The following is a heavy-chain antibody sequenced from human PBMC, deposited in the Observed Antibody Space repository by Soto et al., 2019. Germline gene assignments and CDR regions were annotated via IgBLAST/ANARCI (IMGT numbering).Heavy chain of an antibody. J-gene: IGHJ5*02. Sequence: SETLSLTCAVSGDSISSGYYWAWIRQPPGKGQEWIGSIYHSGTTYYNPSLKSRVTISVDTSKNQFSLKLSSVTAADTAVYYCARVGEYYDSSGYFLSYWFDPWGQGTLVTVSS. V-gene: IGHV4-38-2*01. CDR1: GDSISSGYY. CDR2: IYHSGTT. CDR3: ARVGEYYDSSGYFLSYWFDP. D-gene: IGHD3-22*01.